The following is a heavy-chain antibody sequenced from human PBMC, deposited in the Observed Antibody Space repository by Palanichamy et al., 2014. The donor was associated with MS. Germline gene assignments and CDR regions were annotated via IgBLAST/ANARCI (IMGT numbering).Heavy chain of an antibody. J-gene: IGHJ3*01. CDR3: AREVFCGGYYERAFDV. V-gene: IGHV1-18*04. D-gene: IGHD2-21*01. Sequence: QVQLVQSGGEVKKPGASVKVSCKASGYTFTNYGISWVRQAPGQGLEWVGWISVYDRNTHYAQKVQGRVTMSIDTSTSTVFMDLRSLRSDDTAVYYCAREVFCGGYYERAFDVWGQGTMVTVSS. CDR2: ISVYDRNT. CDR1: GYTFTNYG.